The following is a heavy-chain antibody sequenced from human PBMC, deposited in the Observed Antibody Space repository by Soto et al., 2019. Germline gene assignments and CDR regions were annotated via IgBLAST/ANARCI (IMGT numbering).Heavy chain of an antibody. CDR2: INPSGGST. CDR3: ARDGMVAASWFDP. V-gene: IGHV1-46*03. D-gene: IGHD5-12*01. Sequence: ASVKVSCKASGYTFTSYYMHWVRQAPGQGLEWMGIINPSGGSTSYAQKFQGRVTMTRDTSTSTVYMELSSLRSEDTAVYFCARDGMVAASWFDPWGQGTLVTVSS. J-gene: IGHJ5*02. CDR1: GYTFTSYY.